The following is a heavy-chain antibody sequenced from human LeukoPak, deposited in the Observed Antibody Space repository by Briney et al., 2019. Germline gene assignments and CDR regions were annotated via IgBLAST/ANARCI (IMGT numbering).Heavy chain of an antibody. J-gene: IGHJ4*02. V-gene: IGHV4-61*02. D-gene: IGHD3-22*01. CDR3: ARGRSASDSSNYYYGN. Sequence: SETLSLTCTVSGGSISSGSYYWSWIRQPAGKGLEWIGRIYTSGSTNYNPSLKSRVTISVDTSKNQFSLKLSSVTAADTAVYYCARGRSASDSSNYYYGNWGQGTLVTVSS. CDR2: IYTSGST. CDR1: GGSISSGSYY.